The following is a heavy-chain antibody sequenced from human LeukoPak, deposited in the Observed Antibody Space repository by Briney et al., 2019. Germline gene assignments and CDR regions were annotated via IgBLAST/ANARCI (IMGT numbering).Heavy chain of an antibody. Sequence: PGGSLRLSCAASGFTFSSYWMSWVRQAPGKGLEWVANIKQDVSEKYYVDSVKGRFTISRDNAKNSLYLQMNSLTAEDTAVYYCAREDGDAYNFFDYWGQGTLVTVSS. CDR2: IKQDVSEK. V-gene: IGHV3-7*01. D-gene: IGHD5-24*01. CDR3: AREDGDAYNFFDY. J-gene: IGHJ4*02. CDR1: GFTFSSYW.